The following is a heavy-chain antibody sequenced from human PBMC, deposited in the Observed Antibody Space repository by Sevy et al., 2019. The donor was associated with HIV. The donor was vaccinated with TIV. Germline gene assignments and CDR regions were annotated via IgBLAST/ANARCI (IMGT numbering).Heavy chain of an antibody. Sequence: GESLKISCKGSEYSFTNYCIGWVRQMPGKGLEWMGIIYPGDSDTRYSPSFQGQVTISADKSISTAYLQWSSLKASDTAMYYCARQATVTTDFDYWGQGTLVTVSS. CDR2: IYPGDSDT. CDR3: ARQATVTTDFDY. J-gene: IGHJ4*02. CDR1: EYSFTNYC. V-gene: IGHV5-51*01. D-gene: IGHD4-17*01.